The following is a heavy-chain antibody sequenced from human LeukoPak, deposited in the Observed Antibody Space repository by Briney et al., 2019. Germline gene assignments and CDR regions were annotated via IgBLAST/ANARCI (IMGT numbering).Heavy chain of an antibody. Sequence: ASVKVSCKASGYTFTSYGISWVRQAPGQGLEWMGWISAYNGNTNYAQKFQGRVTMTRDTSISTAYMELSRLRSDDTAVYYCARDGPDDSSGYYYGDYYYMDVWGKGTTVTVSS. D-gene: IGHD3-22*01. CDR3: ARDGPDDSSGYYYGDYYYMDV. J-gene: IGHJ6*03. V-gene: IGHV1-18*01. CDR2: ISAYNGNT. CDR1: GYTFTSYG.